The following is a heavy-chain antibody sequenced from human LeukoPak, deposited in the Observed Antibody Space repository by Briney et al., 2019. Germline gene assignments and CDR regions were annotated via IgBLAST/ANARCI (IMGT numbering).Heavy chain of an antibody. J-gene: IGHJ4*02. CDR2: IYYTGTT. D-gene: IGHD2-15*01. CDR1: GGSISNYY. Sequence: SGTLSLTCTVSGGSISNYYCSWIRQPPGKGLEWIGYIYYTGTTYYNPSLKSRVTISVDTSKNQFSLRLSSVTAADTAVYYCARHISGGATLDWGQGTLVTVSS. V-gene: IGHV4-59*08. CDR3: ARHISGGATLD.